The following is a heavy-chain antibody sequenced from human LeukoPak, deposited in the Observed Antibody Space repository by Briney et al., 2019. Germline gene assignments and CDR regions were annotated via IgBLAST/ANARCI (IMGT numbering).Heavy chain of an antibody. V-gene: IGHV3-30*04. J-gene: IGHJ4*02. Sequence: GGSLRLSCEASGFTFSHYAMHWVRQAPGKGLEWVAVMSSDGNKNYYADSVKGRFTISRDNSKDTLYLEMHSLIREDTAVYYCARDLRGDYDFWSGRFPIGWGRGTLVTVPS. D-gene: IGHD3-3*01. CDR1: GFTFSHYA. CDR3: ARDLRGDYDFWSGRFPIG. CDR2: MSSDGNKN.